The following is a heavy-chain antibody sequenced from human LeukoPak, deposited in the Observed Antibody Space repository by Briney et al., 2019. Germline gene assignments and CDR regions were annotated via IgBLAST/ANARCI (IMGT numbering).Heavy chain of an antibody. J-gene: IGHJ5*02. CDR1: GYSISSGYY. CDR3: ARQSNDFWSGYYVGFDP. Sequence: PSETLSLTCAVSGYSISSGYYWGWIRQPPGKGLEWIGSIYHSGSTYYNPSLKSRATISVDTSKNQFSLKLSSVTAADTAVYYCARQSNDFWSGYYVGFDPWGQGTLATVSS. D-gene: IGHD3-3*01. V-gene: IGHV4-38-2*01. CDR2: IYHSGST.